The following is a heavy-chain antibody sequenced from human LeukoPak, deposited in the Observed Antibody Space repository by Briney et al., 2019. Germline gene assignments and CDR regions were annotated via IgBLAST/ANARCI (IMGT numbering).Heavy chain of an antibody. J-gene: IGHJ5*02. D-gene: IGHD5-24*01. Sequence: SETLSLTCTVSGGSISSYYWSWIRQPAGKGLEWIGRIYTSGSTNYNPSLKSRVTMSVDTSKNQFSLKLSSVTAADTAVYYCARERDGYNYVFWFDPWGQGTLVTVSS. CDR2: IYTSGST. CDR3: ARERDGYNYVFWFDP. CDR1: GGSISSYY. V-gene: IGHV4-4*07.